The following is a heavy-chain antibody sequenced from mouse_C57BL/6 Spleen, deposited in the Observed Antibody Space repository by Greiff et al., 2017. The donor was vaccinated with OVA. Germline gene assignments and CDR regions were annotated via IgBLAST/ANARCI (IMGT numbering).Heavy chain of an antibody. Sequence: VQRVESGAELVRPGTSVKVSCKASGYAFTNYLIEWVKQRPGQGLEWIGVINPGSGGTNYNEKFKGKATLTADKSSSTAYMLLSSLTSEDSAVYCCARIPSTTVVAGMDYWGQGTSVTVSS. CDR3: ARIPSTTVVAGMDY. CDR2: INPGSGGT. D-gene: IGHD1-1*01. J-gene: IGHJ4*01. CDR1: GYAFTNYL. V-gene: IGHV1-54*01.